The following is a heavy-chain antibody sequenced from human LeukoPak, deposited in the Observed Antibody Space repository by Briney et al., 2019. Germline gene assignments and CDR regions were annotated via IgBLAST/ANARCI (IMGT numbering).Heavy chain of an antibody. Sequence: SETLSLTCTVSGGSISSGGYYWSWIRQHPGKGLEWIGYIYYSGSTYYNPSLKSRVTISVDTSKNQFSLKLSSVTAADTAVYYCARVGNSSSDLIDYWGQGTLVTVSS. CDR2: IYYSGST. D-gene: IGHD6-13*01. J-gene: IGHJ4*02. CDR1: GGSISSGGYY. CDR3: ARVGNSSSDLIDY. V-gene: IGHV4-31*03.